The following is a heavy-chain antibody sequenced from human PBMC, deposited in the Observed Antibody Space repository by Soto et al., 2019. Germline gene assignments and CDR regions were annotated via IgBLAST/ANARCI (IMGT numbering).Heavy chain of an antibody. CDR2: IVVGSGNT. CDR3: AADSSGYYYEAGLDY. J-gene: IGHJ4*02. Sequence: GASVKVSCKASGFTFTSSAVQWVRQARGQRLEWIGWIVVGSGNTNYAQKFQERVTITRDMSTSTAYMELSSLRSEDTAVYYCAADSSGYYYEAGLDYWGQGTLVTVSS. CDR1: GFTFTSSA. D-gene: IGHD3-22*01. V-gene: IGHV1-58*01.